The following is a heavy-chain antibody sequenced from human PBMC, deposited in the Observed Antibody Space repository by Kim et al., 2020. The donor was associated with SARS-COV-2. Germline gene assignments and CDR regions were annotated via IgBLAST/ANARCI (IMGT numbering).Heavy chain of an antibody. CDR1: GFTFTDYV. CDR2: LSGSGGST. Sequence: GGSLRLSCAASGFTFTDYVMSWVRQAPGKGLEWVSALSGSGGSTYYADFVKGRFTISRDNSKNTLYLQMSSLRAEDTAIYYCAKVVRSGNDFDYWGQGTLVTVSS. CDR3: AKVVRSGNDFDY. J-gene: IGHJ4*02. D-gene: IGHD1-26*01. V-gene: IGHV3-23*01.